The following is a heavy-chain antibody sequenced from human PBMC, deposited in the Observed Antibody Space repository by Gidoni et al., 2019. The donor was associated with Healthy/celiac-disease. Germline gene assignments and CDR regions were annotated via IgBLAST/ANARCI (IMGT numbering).Heavy chain of an antibody. CDR2: INPNSGGT. CDR1: GYTFTGYY. D-gene: IGHD6-19*01. CDR3: ARGEVIAVAMDRVYY. V-gene: IGHV1-2*06. Sequence: QVQLVQSGAEVKKPGASVKVSCKASGYTFTGYYMHWVRQAPGQGLEWMGRINPNSGGTNYAQKFQGRVTMTRDTSISTAYMELSRLRSDDTAVYYCARGEVIAVAMDRVYYWGQGTLVTVSS. J-gene: IGHJ4*02.